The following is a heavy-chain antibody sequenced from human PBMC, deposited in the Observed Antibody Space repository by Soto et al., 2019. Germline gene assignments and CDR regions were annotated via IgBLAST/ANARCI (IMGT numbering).Heavy chain of an antibody. D-gene: IGHD5-18*01. J-gene: IGHJ6*02. CDR3: ARGGYRHGYDYYGMDV. CDR1: GYTFTSYA. V-gene: IGHV1-3*01. CDR2: INAGNGNT. Sequence: ASVKVSCKASGYTFTSYAMHWVRQAPGQRLEWMGWINAGNGNTKYSQKFQGRVTITRDTSASTAYMELSSLRSEDTAVYYCARGGYRHGYDYYGMDVWGQGTTVTVSS.